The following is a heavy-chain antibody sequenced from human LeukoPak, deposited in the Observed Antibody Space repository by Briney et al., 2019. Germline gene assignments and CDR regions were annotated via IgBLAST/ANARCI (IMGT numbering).Heavy chain of an antibody. Sequence: PGGSLRLSCAASGFTVSSNYMSWIRQPPGKGLEWLGYVYYTGSTEYNPSLRSRVTISLEMSKHQFSLNLTSVTAADTAVYYCASNTGTVFDYWGQGALVTVSS. CDR2: VYYTGST. CDR1: GFTVSSNY. J-gene: IGHJ4*02. V-gene: IGHV4-59*02. CDR3: ASNTGTVFDY. D-gene: IGHD7-27*01.